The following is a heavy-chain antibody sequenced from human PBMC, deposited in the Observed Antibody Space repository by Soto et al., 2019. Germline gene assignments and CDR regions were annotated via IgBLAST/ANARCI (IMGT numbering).Heavy chain of an antibody. D-gene: IGHD2-8*01. CDR3: ARDRIDIVLMVQHNYYYYGMDV. CDR1: GFTFSSYA. Sequence: GGSLRLSCAASGFTFSSYAMHWVRQAPGKGLEWVAVISYDGSNKYYADSVKGRFTISRDNSKNTLYLQMNSLRAEDTAVYYCARDRIDIVLMVQHNYYYYGMDVWGQGTTVTVSS. CDR2: ISYDGSNK. J-gene: IGHJ6*02. V-gene: IGHV3-30-3*01.